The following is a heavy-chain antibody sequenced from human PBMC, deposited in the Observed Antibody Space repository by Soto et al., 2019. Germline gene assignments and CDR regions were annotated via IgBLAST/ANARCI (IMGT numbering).Heavy chain of an antibody. J-gene: IGHJ4*02. D-gene: IGHD3-10*01. V-gene: IGHV1-69*01. CDR3: ASSITMVRGVISIYFDY. CDR1: GGTFSSYA. CDR2: IIPIFGTA. Sequence: QVQLVQSGAEVKKPGSSVKVSCKASGGTFSSYAISWVRQAPGQGLEWMGGIIPIFGTANYAQKFQGRVTITADESTSTAYMELSSLRSEDTVVYYCASSITMVRGVISIYFDYWGQGTLVTVSS.